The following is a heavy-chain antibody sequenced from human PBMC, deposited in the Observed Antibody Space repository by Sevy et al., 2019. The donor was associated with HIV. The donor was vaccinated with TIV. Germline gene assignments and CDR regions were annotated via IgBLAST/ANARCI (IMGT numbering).Heavy chain of an antibody. Sequence: GGSIRLSCAASGFDFSIYSMSWVRQAPGKGLEWVSTLSFGCGKINYADSVKGRFTISRDNSKSSVYLQMNNMRVEDTAVYYCAREGCTKPHDYWGQGTLVTVSS. CDR3: AREGCTKPHDY. CDR2: LSFGCGKI. CDR1: GFDFSIYS. D-gene: IGHD2-8*01. J-gene: IGHJ4*02. V-gene: IGHV3-23*01.